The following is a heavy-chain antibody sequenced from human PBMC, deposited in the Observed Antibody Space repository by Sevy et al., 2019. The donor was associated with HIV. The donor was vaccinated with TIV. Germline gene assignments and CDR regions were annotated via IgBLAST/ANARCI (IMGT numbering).Heavy chain of an antibody. CDR2: IGGST. CDR1: GFIFRDHY. CDR3: ARVSPPLAGTTDGLYFDS. J-gene: IGHJ4*02. V-gene: IGHV3-11*01. D-gene: IGHD1-1*01. Sequence: GGSLRLSCAASGFIFRDHYMSWFRQAPGKGLEWISYIGGSTKYTDSVKGGFTSSRDNADRSLSFHMNGLRPEDPAVYYCARVSPPLAGTTDGLYFDSWGQGTLVTVSS.